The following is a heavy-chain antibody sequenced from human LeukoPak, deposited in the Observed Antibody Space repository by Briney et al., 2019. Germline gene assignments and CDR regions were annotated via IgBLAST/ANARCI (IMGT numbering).Heavy chain of an antibody. CDR3: ARDLSRDSGGGY. J-gene: IGHJ4*02. CDR1: GLTVSSNY. V-gene: IGHV3-53*01. Sequence: PGGSLRLSCAASGLTVSSNYMSWVRQAPGKGLEWVSVIYSGGSTYYADSVKGRFTISRDNSKNTLYLQMNSLRAEDTAVYYCARDLSRDSGGGYWGQGTLVTVSS. CDR2: IYSGGST. D-gene: IGHD4-23*01.